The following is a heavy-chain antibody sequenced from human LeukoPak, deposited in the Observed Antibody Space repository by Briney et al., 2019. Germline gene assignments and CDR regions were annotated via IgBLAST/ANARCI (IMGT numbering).Heavy chain of an antibody. J-gene: IGHJ6*02. CDR3: ARQGATIWGYYCGMDV. CDR2: IYPGDSDT. CDR1: GYSFTSYW. D-gene: IGHD5-12*01. Sequence: GESLKISCKGSGYSFTSYWIGWVRQMPGKGLEWMGIIYPGDSDTRYSPSFQGQVTISADKSISTAYLQWSGLKASDTAMYYCARQGATIWGYYCGMDVWGQGTTVTVSS. V-gene: IGHV5-51*01.